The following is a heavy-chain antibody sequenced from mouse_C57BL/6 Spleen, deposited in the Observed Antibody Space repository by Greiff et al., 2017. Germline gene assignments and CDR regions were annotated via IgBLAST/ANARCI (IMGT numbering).Heavy chain of an antibody. V-gene: IGHV1-82*01. CDR1: GYAFSSSW. CDR2: IYPGDGDT. J-gene: IGHJ2*01. D-gene: IGHD1-1*01. Sequence: VQLQQSGPELVKPGASVKISCKASGYAFSSSWMNWVKQRPGKGLEWIGRIYPGDGDTNSNGKFKGKATLTADKSSSTAYMQLSSLTSEDSAVYFCARSTTVVFDYWGQGTTLTVSS. CDR3: ARSTTVVFDY.